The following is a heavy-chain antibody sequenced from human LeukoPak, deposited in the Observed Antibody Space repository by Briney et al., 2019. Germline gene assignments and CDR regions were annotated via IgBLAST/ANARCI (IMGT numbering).Heavy chain of an antibody. CDR1: GFTFGDYA. V-gene: IGHV3-9*01. CDR3: AKDISAISGSAGY. J-gene: IGHJ4*02. Sequence: GRSLRLSCAASGFTFGDYAMHWVRQAPGKGLEWVSGISWNSGSIGYADSVKGRFAISRDNAKNSLYLQMNSLRAEDTALYYCAKDISAISGSAGYWGQGTLVTVSS. CDR2: ISWNSGSI. D-gene: IGHD2-15*01.